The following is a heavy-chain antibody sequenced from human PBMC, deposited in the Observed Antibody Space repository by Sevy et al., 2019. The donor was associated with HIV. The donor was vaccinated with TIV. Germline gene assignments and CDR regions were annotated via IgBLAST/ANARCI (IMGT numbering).Heavy chain of an antibody. Sequence: GGSLRLSCAAPGFTFSSYSMNWVRQAPGKGLEWVSSISSSSSYIYYADSVKGRSTISRDNAKNSLYLQMYSLRAEDTAVYYCARDRGYGDYGGEFDYWGQGTLVTVSS. D-gene: IGHD4-17*01. J-gene: IGHJ4*02. CDR3: ARDRGYGDYGGEFDY. CDR2: ISSSSSYI. V-gene: IGHV3-21*01. CDR1: GFTFSSYS.